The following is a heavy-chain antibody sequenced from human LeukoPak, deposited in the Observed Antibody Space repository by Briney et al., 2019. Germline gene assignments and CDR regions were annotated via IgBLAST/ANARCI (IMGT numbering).Heavy chain of an antibody. V-gene: IGHV3-30*03. CDR3: ARDIYGDTGDY. CDR1: GFTYSSYG. D-gene: IGHD4-17*01. Sequence: GGSLRLSSAASGFTYSSYGMHWVRQAPGKGLEWVAVISYDGRNKYYADSVKGRFTISRDNAKNSLYLQMNSLRAEDTAVYYCARDIYGDTGDYWGQGTLVTVPS. CDR2: ISYDGRNK. J-gene: IGHJ4*02.